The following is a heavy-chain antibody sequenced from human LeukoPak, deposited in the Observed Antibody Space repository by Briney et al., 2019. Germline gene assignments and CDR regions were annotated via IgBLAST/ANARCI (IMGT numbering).Heavy chain of an antibody. CDR3: ARGSIVGATFDYFDY. V-gene: IGHV1-69*06. D-gene: IGHD1-26*01. CDR2: IIPIFGTA. CDR1: GGTFSSYA. J-gene: IGHJ4*02. Sequence: GASVKVSCKASGGTFSSYAISWVRQAPGQGLEWMGGIIPIFGTANYAQKFQGRVTITADKSTSTAYMELSRLRSDDTAVYYCARGSIVGATFDYFDYWGQGTLVTVSS.